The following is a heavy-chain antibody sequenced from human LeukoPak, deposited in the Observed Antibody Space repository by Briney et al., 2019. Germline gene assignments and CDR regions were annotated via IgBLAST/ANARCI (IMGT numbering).Heavy chain of an antibody. CDR2: ISPDGSDT. CDR3: ARLTSSWSFDY. Sequence: GESLKISCSGPGYSFTNYWIDWVRQMPGKGLEWMGIISPDGSDTRYSPSFQGQVTISADKSITTAYLQWSSLKASDTAMYYCARLTSSWSFDYWGQGTLVTVSS. D-gene: IGHD6-13*01. J-gene: IGHJ4*02. CDR1: GYSFTNYW. V-gene: IGHV5-51*01.